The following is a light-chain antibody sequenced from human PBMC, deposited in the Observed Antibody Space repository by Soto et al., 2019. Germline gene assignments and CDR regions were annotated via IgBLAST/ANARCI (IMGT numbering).Light chain of an antibody. V-gene: IGLV1-44*01. CDR2: AND. Sequence: QSVLTQPPSASGTPGQRVTISCSGSTSNIGSSAVNWYQQLPGTAPKLLIYANDQRPPGVPARFSGSKSGTSASLAISGLQSEDEADYYCAAWDGSLNRYVFAAGTKATV. J-gene: IGLJ1*01. CDR1: TSNIGSSA. CDR3: AAWDGSLNRYV.